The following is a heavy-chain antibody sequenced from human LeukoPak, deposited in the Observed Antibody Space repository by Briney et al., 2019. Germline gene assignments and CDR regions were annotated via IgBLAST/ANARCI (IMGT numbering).Heavy chain of an antibody. J-gene: IGHJ5*02. Sequence: SETLSLTCTVSGGSIGRSSYDWGGIRQPPGKGLEWIGSIYYSGSTYYNPSLKSRVTISVDTSKNQFSLKLSSVTAADTAVYYGARRRKGIAVAGAGNWFDPRGQGTLVTVSS. D-gene: IGHD6-19*01. CDR3: ARRRKGIAVAGAGNWFDP. V-gene: IGHV4-39*01. CDR1: GGSIGRSSYD. CDR2: IYYSGST.